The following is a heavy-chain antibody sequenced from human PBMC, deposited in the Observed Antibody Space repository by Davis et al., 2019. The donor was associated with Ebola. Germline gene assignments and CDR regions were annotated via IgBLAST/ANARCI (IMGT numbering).Heavy chain of an antibody. V-gene: IGHV1-2*02. CDR2: INPKSGGT. D-gene: IGHD2-15*01. CDR1: GYSFIDYY. CDR3: ARDWGVVDEYFHH. J-gene: IGHJ1*01. Sequence: AASVKVSCKATGYSFIDYYIHWVRQAPGQGLEWMGWINPKSGGTKYARKSEGRATMTRDSSIHTVYLELSSLRSDDTAVYFCARDWGVVDEYFHHWGQGTLVTVSS.